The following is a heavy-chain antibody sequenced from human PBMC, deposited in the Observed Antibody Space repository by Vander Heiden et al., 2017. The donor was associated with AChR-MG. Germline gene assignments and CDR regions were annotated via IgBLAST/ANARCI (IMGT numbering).Heavy chain of an antibody. CDR2: IYYSGST. J-gene: IGHJ5*02. CDR3: ARDRAGRFDP. V-gene: IGHV4-59*01. CDR1: GGSISSYY. Sequence: QVQLQESGPGLVKPSETLSLTCPVSGGSISSYYWSWIRQPPGKGLEWIGYIYYSGSTNYNPSLKSRVTISVDTSKNQFSLKLSSVTAADTAVYYCARDRAGRFDPWCQGTLVTVSS.